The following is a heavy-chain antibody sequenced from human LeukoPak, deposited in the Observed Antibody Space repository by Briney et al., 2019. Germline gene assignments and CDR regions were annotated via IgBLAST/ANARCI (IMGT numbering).Heavy chain of an antibody. CDR1: GGTFSSYA. J-gene: IGHJ4*02. Sequence: EASVKVSCKASGGTFSSYAISWVRQAPGQGLEWMGGIIPIFGTANYAQKFQGRVTITADESTSTAYMELSSLRSEDTAVYYCARGGATTFSRFDYWGQGTLVTVSS. CDR2: IIPIFGTA. D-gene: IGHD1-26*01. V-gene: IGHV1-69*13. CDR3: ARGGATTFSRFDY.